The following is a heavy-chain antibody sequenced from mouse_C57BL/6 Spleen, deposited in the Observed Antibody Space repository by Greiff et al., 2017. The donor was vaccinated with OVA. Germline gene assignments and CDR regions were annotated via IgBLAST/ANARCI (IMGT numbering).Heavy chain of an antibody. CDR2: INPNNGGT. D-gene: IGHD2-4*01. CDR1: GYTFTDYN. J-gene: IGHJ2*01. Sequence: EVQLQQSGPELGKPGASVKMSCKASGYTFTDYNMHWVKQSHGKSLEWIGYINPNNGGTSYNQQFKGTATLTVNKYSSTAYMELRSLTSEDSTVYNCAREYDYENYFDYWGQGTTLTVSS. CDR3: AREYDYENYFDY. V-gene: IGHV1-22*01.